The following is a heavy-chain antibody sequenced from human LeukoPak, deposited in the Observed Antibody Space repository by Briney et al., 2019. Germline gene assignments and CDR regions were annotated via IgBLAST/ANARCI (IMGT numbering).Heavy chain of an antibody. CDR2: MNPNNGDT. J-gene: IGHJ4*02. D-gene: IGHD2-21*01. CDR3: AKRGGALSD. CDR1: GYLFTGFY. V-gene: IGHV1-2*02. Sequence: GASVKVSCKTSGYLFTGFYIHWVRQVPGQGLEWMGWMNPNNGDTKSAPEFQGRVAMTRATSINTAYMEMTGLTPADTAIYYCAKRGGALSDWGQGTPVTVTS.